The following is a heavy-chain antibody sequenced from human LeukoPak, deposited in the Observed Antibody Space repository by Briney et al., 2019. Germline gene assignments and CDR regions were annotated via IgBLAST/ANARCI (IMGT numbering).Heavy chain of an antibody. CDR1: GDSHSSNSAV. CDR3: AREVVAGTGLRWLDP. Sequence: SDTLSLTCGISGDSHSSNSAVWNWVTQSPSRVVEWLGRTYYRSKWYNDYAVSVKSRITINPDTSKNQFPLQLNPVTPEDTAVYYCAREVVAGTGLRWLDPWGQGTLVTVSS. CDR2: TYYRSKWYN. D-gene: IGHD6-19*01. J-gene: IGHJ5*02. V-gene: IGHV6-1*01.